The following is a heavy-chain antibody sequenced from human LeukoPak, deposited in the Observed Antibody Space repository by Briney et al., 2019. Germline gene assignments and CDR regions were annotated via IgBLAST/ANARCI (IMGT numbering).Heavy chain of an antibody. CDR2: INPSTGGT. J-gene: IGHJ5*02. D-gene: IGHD4-17*01. CDR3: ARGQPYGDYNYFDP. Sequence: ASVKVSCKASGYTFIGYYMHWVRPAPGQGLEWMGRINPSTGGTNSAQKFQGRVTMTRDTSISTAYMELSRLTSDDTAIYYCARGQPYGDYNYFDPWGQGTLVTVSS. V-gene: IGHV1-2*06. CDR1: GYTFIGYY.